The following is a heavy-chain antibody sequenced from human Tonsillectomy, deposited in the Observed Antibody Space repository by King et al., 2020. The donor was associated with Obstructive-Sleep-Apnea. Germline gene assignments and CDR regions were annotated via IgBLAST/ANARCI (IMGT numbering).Heavy chain of an antibody. J-gene: IGHJ4*02. CDR3: AREGKDGYLDY. CDR2: IYYTGST. D-gene: IGHD5-24*01. V-gene: IGHV4-61*01. CDR1: DASVSSGLYY. Sequence: VQLQESGPGLVKPSETLSLTCTVSDASVSSGLYYWTWIRQPPGKELEWIGYIYYTGSTSYNPSLLSRVTISIDTSKNQFSLNLNSMTAADTAVYYCAREGKDGYLDYWGQGTLVTVSS.